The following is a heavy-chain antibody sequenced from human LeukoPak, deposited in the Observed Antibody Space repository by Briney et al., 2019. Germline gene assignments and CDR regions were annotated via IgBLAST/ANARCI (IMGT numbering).Heavy chain of an antibody. CDR2: ISPTYDI. J-gene: IGHJ4*02. D-gene: IGHD7-27*01. Sequence: PGGSLRLSCAASGFIFSSFAMNWVRQAPGKGLEWVSYISPTYDIYYSESVRGRFTISRDNAKNSLYLQMNSLRDEDTAVYYCARDHNWGFDYWGQGTLVAVSS. CDR1: GFIFSSFA. V-gene: IGHV3-48*02. CDR3: ARDHNWGFDY.